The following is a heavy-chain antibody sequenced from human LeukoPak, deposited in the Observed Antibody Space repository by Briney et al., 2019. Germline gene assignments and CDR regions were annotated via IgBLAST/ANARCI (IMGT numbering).Heavy chain of an antibody. J-gene: IGHJ2*01. D-gene: IGHD4-17*01. CDR2: IYYSGST. CDR1: GGSISSSSYY. CDR3: ARDLYGDYARYFDL. V-gene: IGHV4-39*02. Sequence: SETLSLTCTVSGGSISSSSYYWGWIRQPPGKGLEWIGSIYYSGSTYYNPSLKSRVTISVDTSKNQFSLKLSSVTAADTAVYYCARDLYGDYARYFDLWGRGTLVTVSS.